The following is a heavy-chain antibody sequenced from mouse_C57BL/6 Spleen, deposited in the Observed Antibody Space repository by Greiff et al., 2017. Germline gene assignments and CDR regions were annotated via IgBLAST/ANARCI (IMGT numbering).Heavy chain of an antibody. CDR2: ISDGGSYT. V-gene: IGHV5-4*03. CDR1: GFTFRRYA. D-gene: IGHD1-1*02. J-gene: IGHJ2*01. Sequence: EVTLMASGGGLVKPGGSLTLSCAASGFTFRRYAMSCVRQTPEKRLEWVATISDGGSYTYDPDNVKGRFTISRDNAKTNLYLQMRHLKSEYTAMYYCASDIGNYFDYWGQGTTLTVSA. CDR3: ASDIGNYFDY.